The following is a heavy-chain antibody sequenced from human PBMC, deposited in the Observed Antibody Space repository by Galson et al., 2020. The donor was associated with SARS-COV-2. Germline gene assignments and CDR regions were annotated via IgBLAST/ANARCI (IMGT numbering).Heavy chain of an antibody. Sequence: GGSLRLSCEASGFAFSNYVMHWVRQVPGEGLVWVSRISHDGTVTTYDDSVKGRFTVSRDNAKSTLYLQMNTLRAEDTAFYYCTRDLNFNFFDYWGQGTLVTVSS. J-gene: IGHJ4*02. V-gene: IGHV3-74*01. CDR3: TRDLNFNFFDY. CDR1: GFAFSNYV. CDR2: ISHDGTVT.